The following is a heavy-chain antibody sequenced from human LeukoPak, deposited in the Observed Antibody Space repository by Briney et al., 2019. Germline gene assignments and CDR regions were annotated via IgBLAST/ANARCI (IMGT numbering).Heavy chain of an antibody. D-gene: IGHD3-10*01. Sequence: ASVKVSCKASGYSFTGHYMHWVRQAPGQGLEWMGWINPKSGGTNYAQKFQGRVTMTRDKSISTAYMDMSSLRSDDTAVYYCARNLWFGGSSDAFDMWGQGTMVTVS. V-gene: IGHV1-2*02. J-gene: IGHJ3*02. CDR1: GYSFTGHY. CDR3: ARNLWFGGSSDAFDM. CDR2: INPKSGGT.